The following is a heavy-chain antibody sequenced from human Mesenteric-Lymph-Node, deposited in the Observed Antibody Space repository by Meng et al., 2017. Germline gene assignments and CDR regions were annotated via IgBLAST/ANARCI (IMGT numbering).Heavy chain of an antibody. V-gene: IGHV3-49*03. Sequence: GASLKISWAASGFPFADYSMSWFRQAPGKGLGWVDFIRIKPYGGTTEYAAAVKGRFTVSRQDPEAITHLQMSSLKTEDTAVYYCAREKGTITKIRGDVDYWGQGTLVTVS. CDR3: AREKGTITKIRGDVDY. J-gene: IGHJ4*02. D-gene: IGHD3-10*01. CDR2: IRIKPYGGTT. CDR1: GFPFADYS.